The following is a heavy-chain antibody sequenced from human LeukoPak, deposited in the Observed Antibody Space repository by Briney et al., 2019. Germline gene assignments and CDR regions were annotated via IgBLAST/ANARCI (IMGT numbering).Heavy chain of an antibody. CDR2: IYTSGST. CDR3: ARAGGNVDWYGTIDH. J-gene: IGHJ4*02. CDR1: GGSISSGSYY. Sequence: SETLSLTCIVSGGSISSGSYYWNWIRQPAGKGLEWIGHIYTSGSTSYKPSLQSRVTISVDASKNQFSLTLTSVTAADTAVYYCARAGGNVDWYGTIDHWGQGTLVTVSS. D-gene: IGHD3-9*01. V-gene: IGHV4-61*09.